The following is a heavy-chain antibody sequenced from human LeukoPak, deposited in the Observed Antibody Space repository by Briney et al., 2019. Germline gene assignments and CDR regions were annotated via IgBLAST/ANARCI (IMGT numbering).Heavy chain of an antibody. Sequence: SVKVSCKASGGTFSSYAISWVRQAPGQGLEWMGGIIPIFGTANYAQKFQGRVTITADKSTSTAYMELSSLRSEDTAVYYCARDWRVDYGNWFDPWGQGTLVTVSS. CDR3: ARDWRVDYGNWFDP. CDR1: GGTFSSYA. J-gene: IGHJ5*02. V-gene: IGHV1-69*06. CDR2: IIPIFGTA. D-gene: IGHD4-17*01.